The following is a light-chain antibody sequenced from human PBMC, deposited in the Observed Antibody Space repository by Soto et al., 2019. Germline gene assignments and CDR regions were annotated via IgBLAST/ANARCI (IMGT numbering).Light chain of an antibody. J-gene: IGKJ5*01. Sequence: EIVLTQSPGTLSLSPGERATLSCRALQSVSSSYLAWYQQKPGQAPRLLIHDASNRATGIPARFSGSGSGTDFTLTISSLEPEDFAVYYCQQRSDWSSITFGQGTRLEIK. V-gene: IGKV3D-20*02. CDR1: QSVSSSY. CDR2: DAS. CDR3: QQRSDWSSIT.